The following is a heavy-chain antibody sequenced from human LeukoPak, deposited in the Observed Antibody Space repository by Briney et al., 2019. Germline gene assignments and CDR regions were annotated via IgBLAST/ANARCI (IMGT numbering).Heavy chain of an antibody. Sequence: GGSLRLSCAASGFTFSSYWMSWVRQAPGKGLEWVANIKQDGSEKYYVDSVKGRFTISRDNAKNSLYLQMNSLRAEDTAVYYCARVPASQPAPMVRYYYYGMDVWGQGTTVTVSS. CDR1: GFTFSSYW. CDR2: IKQDGSEK. D-gene: IGHD3-10*01. J-gene: IGHJ6*02. V-gene: IGHV3-7*01. CDR3: ARVPASQPAPMVRYYYYGMDV.